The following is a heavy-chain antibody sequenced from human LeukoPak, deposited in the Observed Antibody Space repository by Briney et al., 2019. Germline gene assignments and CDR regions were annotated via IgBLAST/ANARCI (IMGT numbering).Heavy chain of an antibody. V-gene: IGHV1-69*13. CDR2: IIPIFGTA. J-gene: IGHJ6*03. CDR3: ARVRAPSFYYYYMDV. Sequence: AASVKVSCKASGYTFTSYGISWVRQAPGQGLEWMGGIIPIFGTANYAQKFQGRVTITADESTSTAYMELSSLRSEDTAVYYCARVRAPSFYYYYMDVWGKGTTVTIS. CDR1: GYTFTSYG.